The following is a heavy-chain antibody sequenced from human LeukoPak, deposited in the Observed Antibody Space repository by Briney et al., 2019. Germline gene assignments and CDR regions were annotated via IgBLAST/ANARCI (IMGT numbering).Heavy chain of an antibody. J-gene: IGHJ4*02. CDR1: GGSISSRSYY. CDR2: IYYSGST. D-gene: IGHD5-18*01. Sequence: SETLSLTCTVSGGSISSRSYYWGWIRQPPGKGLEWIGNIYYSGSTYYNASLKSRVIISVDTSENQFSLKLKSVTAADTAVYYCARQVYNYGHLPYYFDYWGQGTLVTVSS. CDR3: ARQVYNYGHLPYYFDY. V-gene: IGHV4-39*01.